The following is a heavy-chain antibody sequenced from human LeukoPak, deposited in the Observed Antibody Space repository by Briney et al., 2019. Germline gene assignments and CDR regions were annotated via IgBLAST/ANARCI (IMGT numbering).Heavy chain of an antibody. CDR2: IYYSGST. CDR3: AVGSPSSGWYYFDY. D-gene: IGHD6-19*01. J-gene: IGHJ4*02. Sequence: SGTLARVGTASGGSISTDYECWVRQHPAKALVTIWHIYYSGSTNYNPSLKSRVTISVDTSKNQFSRKLSSVTAADTAVYYCAVGSPSSGWYYFDYWGQGTLVTVSS. V-gene: IGHV4-59*08. CDR1: GGSISTDY.